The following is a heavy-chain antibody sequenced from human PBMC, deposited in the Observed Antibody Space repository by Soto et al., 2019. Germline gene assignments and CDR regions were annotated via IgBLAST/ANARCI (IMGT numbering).Heavy chain of an antibody. J-gene: IGHJ3*02. CDR1: GYRNTSYD. V-gene: IGHV1-8*01. CDR3: ARGGELYYIWGSYRRLKRHDAFDI. Sequence: GTSVKLCCKASGYRNTSYDRSWVRQAKEQGLEWMGWMNPNSGNTGYAQKFQGRVTMTRNTSISTAYMELSSLRSEDTAVYYCARGGELYYIWGSYRRLKRHDAFDIWGQGTMVTVSS. D-gene: IGHD3-16*01. CDR2: MNPNSGNT.